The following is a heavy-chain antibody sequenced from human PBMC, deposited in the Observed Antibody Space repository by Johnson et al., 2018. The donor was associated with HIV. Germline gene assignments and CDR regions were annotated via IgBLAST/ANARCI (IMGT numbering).Heavy chain of an antibody. Sequence: VQLVESGGGLVQPGGSLRLSCAASGFTFRSYWMSWVRQAPGTGLEWVANINLAGSEKNYVDSVKGRFTISRANDKNSLYLQMNSLRVEYTAVYYCARVAWFSFDLWGQGTMVTVSS. CDR3: ARVAWFSFDL. CDR1: GFTFRSYW. D-gene: IGHD3-10*01. J-gene: IGHJ3*01. CDR2: INLAGSEK. V-gene: IGHV3-7*05.